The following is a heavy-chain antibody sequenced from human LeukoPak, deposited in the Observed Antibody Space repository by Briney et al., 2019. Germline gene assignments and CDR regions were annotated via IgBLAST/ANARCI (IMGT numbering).Heavy chain of an antibody. CDR2: ISYDGSNK. V-gene: IGHV3-30*03. J-gene: IGHJ4*02. D-gene: IGHD3-3*01. CDR1: GFTFSSYG. Sequence: GGSLRLSCAASGFTFSSYGMHWVRQAPGKGLEWVAVISYDGSNKYYADSVKGRFTISRDNSKNTLYLQMNSLRAEDTAVYYCAREITTGRAFDYWGQGTLVTVSS. CDR3: AREITTGRAFDY.